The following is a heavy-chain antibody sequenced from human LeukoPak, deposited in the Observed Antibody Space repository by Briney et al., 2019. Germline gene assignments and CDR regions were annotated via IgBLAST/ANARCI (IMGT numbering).Heavy chain of an antibody. J-gene: IGHJ4*02. CDR1: GGSISSYY. D-gene: IGHD2-2*01. CDR3: ARSDDIAVVPRRRYFDY. V-gene: IGHV4-59*12. Sequence: PSETLSLTCTVSGGSISSYYWSWIRQPPGKGLEWIGYIYNSGSTNYNPSLKSRVTISVDTSKNQFSLKLSSVTAADTAVYYCARSDDIAVVPRRRYFDYWGQGTLVTVSS. CDR2: IYNSGST.